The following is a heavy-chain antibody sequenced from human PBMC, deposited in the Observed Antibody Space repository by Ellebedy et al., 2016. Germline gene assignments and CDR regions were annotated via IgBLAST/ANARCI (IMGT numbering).Heavy chain of an antibody. CDR3: ARHEPSLRLYVLDV. Sequence: GESLKISXTASGYRFTSNWIGWVRQKPGKGLEWMGIIYPGDSDTRYSPSFQGQVTISADKSISTIYLQWSGLQAADTAVYYCARHEPSLRLYVLDVWGQGTTVTVSS. CDR1: GYRFTSNW. V-gene: IGHV5-51*01. CDR2: IYPGDSDT. J-gene: IGHJ6*02. D-gene: IGHD3-16*01.